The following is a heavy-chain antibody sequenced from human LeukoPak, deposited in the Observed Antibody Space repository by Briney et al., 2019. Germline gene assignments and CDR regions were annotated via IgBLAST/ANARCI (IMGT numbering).Heavy chain of an antibody. CDR2: IYPGGTYT. J-gene: IGHJ5*02. V-gene: IGHV5-51*01. CDR3: ACRKYYDTWSDP. D-gene: IGHD3-3*01. Sequence: GESLKISCKGFGYSFTTYWIGWVRQMPGKGLEWMGIIYPGGTYTRYSPSFQGQVTISADQSTSTAYLQWSSLKASDTAIYYYACRKYYDTWSDPWGQGTLVTVSS. CDR1: GYSFTTYW.